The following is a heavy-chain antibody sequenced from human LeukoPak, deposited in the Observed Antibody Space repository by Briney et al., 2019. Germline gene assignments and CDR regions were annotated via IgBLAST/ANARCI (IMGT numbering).Heavy chain of an antibody. J-gene: IGHJ4*02. CDR2: IYYSGST. V-gene: IGHV4-59*05. CDR1: GGSISSYY. Sequence: PSETLSLTCTVSGGSISSYYWIWIRQPPGKGLEWIGSIYYSGSTYYNPSLKSRVTISVDTSKNQFSLKLGSVTAADTAVYYCARHGDGSWLLLLDYWGQGTLVTVSS. D-gene: IGHD3-22*01. CDR3: ARHGDGSWLLLLDY.